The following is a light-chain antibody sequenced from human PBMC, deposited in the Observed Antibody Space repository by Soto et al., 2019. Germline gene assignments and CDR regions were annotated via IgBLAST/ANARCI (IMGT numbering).Light chain of an antibody. CDR2: GAP. CDR1: QSVSSN. V-gene: IGKV3-15*01. Sequence: EIVMTQSPATLSVSPGERATLSCRASQSVSSNLAWYQQKPGQAPRLLIYGAPTMAMATGNPSRFSGRGSGTEFTLTISSLQSEDFAVYYCQQYNNWPYTFGQGTKLEIK. J-gene: IGKJ2*01. CDR3: QQYNNWPYT.